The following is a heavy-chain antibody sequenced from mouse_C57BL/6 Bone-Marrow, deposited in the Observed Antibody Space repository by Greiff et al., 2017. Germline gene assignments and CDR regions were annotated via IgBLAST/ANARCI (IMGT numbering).Heavy chain of an antibody. D-gene: IGHD2-3*01. V-gene: IGHV1-64*01. J-gene: IGHJ2*01. Sequence: VQLQQSGAELVKPGASVKLSCKASGYTFTSYLMHWVKQRPGQGLEWIGMIHPNSGSTNYNEKFKSKATLTVDKSSSTAYMQLSSLTSEDSAVYYCAREGDGYYFDYWGQGTTLTVSS. CDR1: GYTFTSYL. CDR2: IHPNSGST. CDR3: AREGDGYYFDY.